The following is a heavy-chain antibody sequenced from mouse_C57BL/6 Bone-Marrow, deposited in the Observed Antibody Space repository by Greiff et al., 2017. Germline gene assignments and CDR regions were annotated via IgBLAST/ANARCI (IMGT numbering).Heavy chain of an antibody. D-gene: IGHD2-4*01. J-gene: IGHJ4*01. Sequence: QVQLKQPGAELVKPGASVKMSCKASGYTFTSYWITWVKQRPGQGLEWIGDIYPGSGSTNYNEKFKSKATLTVDTSSSTAYMQLSSLTSEDSAVYYGARPLDYHYAMDYWGQGTSVTVSS. CDR1: GYTFTSYW. CDR2: IYPGSGST. CDR3: ARPLDYHYAMDY. V-gene: IGHV1-55*01.